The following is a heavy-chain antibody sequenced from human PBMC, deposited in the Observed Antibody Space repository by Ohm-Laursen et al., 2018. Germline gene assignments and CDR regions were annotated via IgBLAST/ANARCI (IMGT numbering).Heavy chain of an antibody. CDR2: IDTSSRGI. V-gene: IGHV3-21*05. CDR1: GFSLSSYS. CDR3: ARDLRVGTTDNWIDS. Sequence: SLRLSCAASGFSLSSYSMNWVRQAPGKGLQWVSYIDTSSRGIYTADSVLGRFTISRDNSKNSLYLQMNSLRAEDTAIYYCARDLRVGTTDNWIDSWGQGTLVTVSS. J-gene: IGHJ5*01. D-gene: IGHD3-10*01.